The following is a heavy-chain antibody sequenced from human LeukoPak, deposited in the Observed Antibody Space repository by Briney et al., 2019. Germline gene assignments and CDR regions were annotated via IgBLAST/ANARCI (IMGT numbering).Heavy chain of an antibody. V-gene: IGHV1-69*13. D-gene: IGHD5-24*01. CDR1: GGAFSSYA. CDR2: IIPIFGTA. J-gene: IGHJ4*02. Sequence: SVKVSCKASGGAFSSYAISWVRQAPGQGLEWMGGIIPIFGTANYAQTFKGRVTITADESTSTAYRELSSLRSEDTAVYYRARESSSNADGYKLEIFDYWRQGTLVTVSS. CDR3: ARESSSNADGYKLEIFDY.